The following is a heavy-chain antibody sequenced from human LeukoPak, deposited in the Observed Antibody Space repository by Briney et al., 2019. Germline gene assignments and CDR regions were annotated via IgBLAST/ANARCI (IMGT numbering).Heavy chain of an antibody. CDR3: ARDRTIYYYGSGSYNWFDP. J-gene: IGHJ5*02. Sequence: ASVKVSCKASGYTFTSYDINWVRQATGQGLEWMGWMNPNSGNTGYAQKFQGRVTMTRNTSISTAYMELSSLRSEDTAVYYCARDRTIYYYGSGSYNWFDPWGQGTLVTVSS. CDR2: MNPNSGNT. D-gene: IGHD3-10*01. V-gene: IGHV1-8*01. CDR1: GYTFTSYD.